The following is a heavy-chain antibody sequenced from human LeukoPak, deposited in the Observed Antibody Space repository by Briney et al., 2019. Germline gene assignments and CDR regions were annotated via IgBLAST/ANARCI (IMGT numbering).Heavy chain of an antibody. V-gene: IGHV3-11*06. D-gene: IGHD3-10*01. Sequence: GGSLRLSCVASGFTFSASYMTWVRQPPGKGLEWLSYISENSGDTNYADSVKGRFTVSRDNAKNSLYLQMNSLRVEDTAVYYCARRLWFGELSAWFDPWGQGALVTVSS. CDR1: GFTFSASY. CDR2: ISENSGDT. J-gene: IGHJ5*02. CDR3: ARRLWFGELSAWFDP.